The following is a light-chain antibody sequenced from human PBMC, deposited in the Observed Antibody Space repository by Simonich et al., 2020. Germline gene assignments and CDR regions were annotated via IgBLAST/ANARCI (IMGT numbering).Light chain of an antibody. Sequence: QSALTQPASVSGSPGQSLTISCTGTSSDVGSYNLVSWYQQHPGKAPKLMIYEGSKRPSGVSNHFSGSKSGKTASLTISGLQAEDEADYYCSSYTSSSTWVFGGGTKLTVL. CDR1: SSDVGSYNL. V-gene: IGLV2-14*02. CDR2: EGS. CDR3: SSYTSSSTWV. J-gene: IGLJ3*02.